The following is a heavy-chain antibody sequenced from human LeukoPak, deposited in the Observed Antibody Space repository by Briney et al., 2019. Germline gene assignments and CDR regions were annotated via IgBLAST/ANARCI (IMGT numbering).Heavy chain of an antibody. J-gene: IGHJ4*02. CDR3: ARDYTGGWNDY. CDR2: IREDGSEK. Sequence: GGSLRLSCAAAGFTLSRHWMSWVRQAKGKGLECVAKIREDGSEKHYVDSVKGRFTISRDNAKNSLDLQMTSLRAEDTAVYYCARDYTGGWNDYWGQGTLVTVSS. D-gene: IGHD7-27*01. CDR1: GFTLSRHW. V-gene: IGHV3-7*01.